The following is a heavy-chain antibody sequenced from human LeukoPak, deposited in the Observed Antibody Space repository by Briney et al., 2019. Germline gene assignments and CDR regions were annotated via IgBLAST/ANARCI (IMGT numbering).Heavy chain of an antibody. CDR3: AKLGLGGYCSSTSRYGWSDY. CDR2: ISGSGGST. CDR1: GFTFTNYA. D-gene: IGHD2-2*01. V-gene: IGHV3-23*01. Sequence: GGSLRLSCAASGFTFTNYAMSWVRQAPGKGLEWVSTISGSGGSTYYADSVKGRLAISRDNSKNTLYLQMNSLRAEDTAVYYCAKLGLGGYCSSTSRYGWSDYWGQGTLVTVSS. J-gene: IGHJ4*02.